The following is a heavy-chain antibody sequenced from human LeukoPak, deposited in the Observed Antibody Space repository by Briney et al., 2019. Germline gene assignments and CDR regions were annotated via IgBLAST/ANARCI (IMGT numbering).Heavy chain of an antibody. V-gene: IGHV4-34*01. CDR3: ARDLDTAMVGFDP. Sequence: SETLSLTCAVYGGSFSGYYWGWIRQPPGKGLEWIGSIYHSGSTYYNPSLKSRVTISVDTSKNQFSLKLSSVTAADTAVYYCARDLDTAMVGFDPWGQGTLVTVSS. D-gene: IGHD5-18*01. J-gene: IGHJ5*02. CDR1: GGSFSGYY. CDR2: IYHSGST.